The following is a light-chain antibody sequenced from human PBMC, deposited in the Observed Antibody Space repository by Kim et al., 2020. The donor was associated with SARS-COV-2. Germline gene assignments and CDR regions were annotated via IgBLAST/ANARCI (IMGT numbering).Light chain of an antibody. CDR3: GTWDSSLSAGQV. V-gene: IGLV1-51*01. Sequence: KVTISCSGSSSNIANNYVSGYQQLPGTAHKLLIYDNNKRPSGVPDRFSGSKSGTSATLGITGLQTGDEADYYCGTWDSSLSAGQVFGGGTKLTIL. J-gene: IGLJ3*02. CDR2: DNN. CDR1: SSNIANNY.